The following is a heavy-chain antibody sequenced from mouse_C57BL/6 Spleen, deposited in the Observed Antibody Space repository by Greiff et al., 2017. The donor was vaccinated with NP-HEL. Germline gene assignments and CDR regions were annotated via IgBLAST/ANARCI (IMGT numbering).Heavy chain of an antibody. CDR2: INPGSGGT. Sequence: VQLVESGAELVRPGTSVKVSCKASGYAFTNYLIEWVKQRPGQGLEWIGVINPGSGGTNYNEKFKGKATLTADKSSSTAYMQLSSLTSEDSAVYFCARETGNYFDYWGQGTTLTVSS. D-gene: IGHD4-1*01. CDR3: ARETGNYFDY. V-gene: IGHV1-54*01. J-gene: IGHJ2*01. CDR1: GYAFTNYL.